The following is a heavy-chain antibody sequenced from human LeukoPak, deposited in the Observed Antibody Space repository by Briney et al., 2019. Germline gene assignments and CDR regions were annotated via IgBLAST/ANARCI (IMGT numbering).Heavy chain of an antibody. D-gene: IGHD5-12*01. CDR3: AREGSGYDYFDY. Sequence: GVSLRLSCAASGLPFRSYNMNWARQAPGKALEGVSSISSRSSFINYAHSAKGRFTISRDNAKNSLYLQMKTLRAEDTAVYSCAREGSGYDYFDYWGQGTLVTVSS. J-gene: IGHJ4*02. CDR1: GLPFRSYN. CDR2: ISSRSSFI. V-gene: IGHV3-21*01.